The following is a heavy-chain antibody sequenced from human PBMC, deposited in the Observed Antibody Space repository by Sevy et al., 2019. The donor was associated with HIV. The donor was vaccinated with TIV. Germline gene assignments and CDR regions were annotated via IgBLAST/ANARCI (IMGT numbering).Heavy chain of an antibody. Sequence: SETLSLTCTVSGASISSFYWSWIRQPPGKGLEWIGYIYYTGSMKYNPSLKSRVTTSIDTSKNQFSLKLSSVTAADTAVYYCARFKYYYHYMDVWGKGTTVTVSS. CDR1: GASISSFY. J-gene: IGHJ6*03. V-gene: IGHV4-59*01. CDR2: IYYTGSM. CDR3: ARFKYYYHYMDV.